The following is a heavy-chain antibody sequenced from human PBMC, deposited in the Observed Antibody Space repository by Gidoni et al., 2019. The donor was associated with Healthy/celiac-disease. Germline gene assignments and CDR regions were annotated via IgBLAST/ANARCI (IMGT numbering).Heavy chain of an antibody. CDR3: ARDEVGDESDYDWFDP. J-gene: IGHJ5*02. V-gene: IGHV3-7*03. CDR2: IKQDGSEK. CDR1: GFTFSSYW. Sequence: EVQLVESGGGLVQPGGSLRLSCAASGFTFSSYWMSWVRQAPGKGLEWVANIKQDGSEKYYVDSVKGRFTISRDNAKNSLYLQMNSLRAEDTAVYYCARDEVGDESDYDWFDPWGQGTLVTVSS. D-gene: IGHD3-16*01.